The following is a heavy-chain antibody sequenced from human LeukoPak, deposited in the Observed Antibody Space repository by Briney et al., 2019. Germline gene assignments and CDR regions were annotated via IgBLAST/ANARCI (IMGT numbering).Heavy chain of an antibody. J-gene: IGHJ4*02. CDR3: ARSPDILTGENFDY. V-gene: IGHV1-2*02. CDR1: GYIFTGYY. Sequence: GASVKVSCMASGYIFTGYYMHWVRQAPGQGLEWMGWINPNSGGTNYAQKFYARVTMTRDTSISTAYMELSRLRSDDTAVFYCARSPDILTGENFDYWGQGTLVTVSS. CDR2: INPNSGGT. D-gene: IGHD3-9*01.